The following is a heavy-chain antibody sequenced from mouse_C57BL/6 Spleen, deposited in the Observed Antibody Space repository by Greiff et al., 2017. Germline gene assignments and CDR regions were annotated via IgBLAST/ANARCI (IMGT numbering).Heavy chain of an antibody. CDR3: AISGNYGWFAY. Sequence: QVQLQQPGAELVRPGSSVKLSCKASGYTFTSYWMDWVKQRPGQGLEWIGNIYPSDSGTHYNQKFKDKATLTVDKSSSTAYMQLSSLTSEDSAVYYCAISGNYGWFAYWGQGTLVTVSA. J-gene: IGHJ3*01. CDR2: IYPSDSGT. V-gene: IGHV1-61*01. CDR1: GYTFTSYW. D-gene: IGHD2-1*01.